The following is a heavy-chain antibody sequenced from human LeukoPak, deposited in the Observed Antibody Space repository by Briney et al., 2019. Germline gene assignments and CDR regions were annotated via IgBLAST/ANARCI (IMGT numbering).Heavy chain of an antibody. CDR3: ARGSEPIAAFDI. V-gene: IGHV3-53*01. D-gene: IGHD2-21*01. Sequence: GGSLRLSCAASGFTVSSNYMSWVRQAPGKGLEWVSVIYSGGSTYYADSVKGRFTIPRDNSKNTLYLQMNSLRAEDTAVYYCARGSEPIAAFDIWGQGTMVTVSS. CDR2: IYSGGST. J-gene: IGHJ3*02. CDR1: GFTVSSNY.